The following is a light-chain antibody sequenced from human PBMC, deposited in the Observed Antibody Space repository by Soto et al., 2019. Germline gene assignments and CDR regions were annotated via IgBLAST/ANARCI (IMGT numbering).Light chain of an antibody. J-gene: IGKJ1*01. CDR1: QSISTF. Sequence: DIQMTQSPSTLSASAGDTVTITCRASQSISTFLAWYQQKPGKAPKLLIFDASSLKSGVPSRFSGSGSGTEFTLNIICLQTDDFATYYSQQYDSYSWTFGNGNPVEIK. CDR2: DAS. CDR3: QQYDSYSWT. V-gene: IGKV1-5*01.